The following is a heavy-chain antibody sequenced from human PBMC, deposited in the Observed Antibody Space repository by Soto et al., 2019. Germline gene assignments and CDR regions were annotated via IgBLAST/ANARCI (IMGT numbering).Heavy chain of an antibody. CDR2: IYYSGST. CDR3: ARSDGRY. J-gene: IGHJ4*02. CDR1: GGSISSYY. Sequence: QVQLQESGPGLVKPSETLSLTCTVSGGSISSYYWSWIRQPPGKGLEWIGYIYYSGSTNYKPPLKSRVTISVDTSKNQFSLKLSSVTAADTAVYYCARSDGRYWGQGTLVTVSS. V-gene: IGHV4-59*01.